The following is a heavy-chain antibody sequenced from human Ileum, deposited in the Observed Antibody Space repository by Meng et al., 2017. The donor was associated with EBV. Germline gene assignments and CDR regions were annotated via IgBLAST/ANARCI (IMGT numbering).Heavy chain of an antibody. CDR2: IDQSGYT. J-gene: IGHJ5*02. CDR1: GGSFNDYY. V-gene: IGHV4-34*01. Sequence: QVRLQQVGPGLLKPSETLSPSWAVYGGSFNDYYWTWLRQPPGKGLEWIGEIDQSGYTKFNPSLSSRATISRDTSNNQFSLRLNSVTAADTALYYCARYGRCNGNSFYCFDPWGQGTLVTVSS. CDR3: ARYGRCNGNSFYCFDP. D-gene: IGHD4-23*01.